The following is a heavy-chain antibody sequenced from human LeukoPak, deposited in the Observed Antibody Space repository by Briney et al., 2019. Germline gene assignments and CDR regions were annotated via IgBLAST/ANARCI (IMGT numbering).Heavy chain of an antibody. V-gene: IGHV1-3*01. J-gene: IGHJ4*02. D-gene: IGHD5-18*01. Sequence: ASLKVSCKASGYTFTSYAMHWVRQAPGQRLEWMGWINAGNGNTKYSQKFQARVTITRDTSASTAYMELSSLRSEDTAVYYCARPRYSYGYYFDYWGQGTLVTVSS. CDR2: INAGNGNT. CDR3: ARPRYSYGYYFDY. CDR1: GYTFTSYA.